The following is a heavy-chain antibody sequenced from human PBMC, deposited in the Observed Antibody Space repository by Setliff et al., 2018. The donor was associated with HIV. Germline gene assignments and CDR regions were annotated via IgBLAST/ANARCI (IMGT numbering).Heavy chain of an antibody. Sequence: NPSETLSLTCAVYGGSLSGYYWSWIRQPPGKGLEWIGTIYYSGSTYYNPSLKSRLTISVDTSKNQFSLKLSSVTAADTAVYYCARRDGYSYGFYFDYWGQGTLVTVSS. CDR3: ARRDGYSYGFYFDY. V-gene: IGHV4-34*01. CDR1: GGSLSGYY. CDR2: IYYSGST. J-gene: IGHJ4*02. D-gene: IGHD5-18*01.